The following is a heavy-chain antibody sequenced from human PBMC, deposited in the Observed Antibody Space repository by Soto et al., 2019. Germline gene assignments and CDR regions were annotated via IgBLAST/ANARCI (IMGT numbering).Heavy chain of an antibody. CDR1: GFTFSNAW. Sequence: EVQLVESGGGLVKPGGSLRLSCAASGFTFSNAWMSWVRQAPGKGLEWVGRIKSKTDGGTTDYAAPVKGRFTISRDDSKNTLYLQMNSLKTEDTAVYYCTTIPPGGVWRFGELLYPNWFDPWGQGTLVTVSS. CDR2: IKSKTDGGTT. V-gene: IGHV3-15*01. D-gene: IGHD3-10*01. J-gene: IGHJ5*02. CDR3: TTIPPGGVWRFGELLYPNWFDP.